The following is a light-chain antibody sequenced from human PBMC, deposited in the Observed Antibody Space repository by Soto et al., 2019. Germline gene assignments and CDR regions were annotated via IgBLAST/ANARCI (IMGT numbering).Light chain of an antibody. Sequence: DIQMTQSPSTLSGSVGDKVSITCRASQTISNWVAWYQHKPGKAPKLLIYKASTLKSGVPSRFSGSGSGTEFTLTISSLQPEDFATYYCLQHSSYPLTFGGGTKVDIK. CDR2: KAS. CDR3: LQHSSYPLT. CDR1: QTISNW. V-gene: IGKV1-5*03. J-gene: IGKJ4*01.